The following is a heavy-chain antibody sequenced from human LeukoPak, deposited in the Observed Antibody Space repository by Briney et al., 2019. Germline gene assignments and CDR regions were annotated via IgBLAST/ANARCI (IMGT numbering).Heavy chain of an antibody. CDR3: VRVVEPGGNSADAFDI. CDR2: INHSGST. J-gene: IGHJ3*02. V-gene: IGHV4-39*07. D-gene: IGHD4-23*01. CDR1: GGSISSSSYY. Sequence: PSETLSLTCTVSGGSISSSSYYWGWIRQPPGKGLEWIGEINHSGSTNYNPSLKSRVSISVDTSKNQFSLKLSSVTAAATAVYYCVRVVEPGGNSADAFDIWGQGTMVTVSS.